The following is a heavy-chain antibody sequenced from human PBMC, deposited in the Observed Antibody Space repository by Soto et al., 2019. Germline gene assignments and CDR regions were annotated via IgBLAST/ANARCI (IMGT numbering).Heavy chain of an antibody. Sequence: GGSLRLSCTGSGFIFSAYAMSWVRQAPGKGLEWVASISGVGGTTYYADSVKGRFTISRDNSKNTLYLQMNSLGGEDTAIYYCAKDMGYWGQGTLVTV. CDR1: GFIFSAYA. J-gene: IGHJ4*02. CDR3: AKDMGY. CDR2: ISGVGGTT. D-gene: IGHD3-10*01. V-gene: IGHV3-23*01.